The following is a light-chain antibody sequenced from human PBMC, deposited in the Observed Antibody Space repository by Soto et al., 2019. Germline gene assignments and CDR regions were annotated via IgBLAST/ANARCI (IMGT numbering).Light chain of an antibody. V-gene: IGLV2-18*02. CDR3: SSYTSRSTLL. J-gene: IGLJ3*02. CDR2: EVS. Sequence: QSALTRPPSVSGSPGQSVTISCTGSSRDVGSYNRVSWYLQPPGTAPKLIIYEVSSRPSGVPDRFSGSKSGNTASLTISGLQAEDEGDYYCSSYTSRSTLLFGGGTKVTVL. CDR1: SRDVGSYNR.